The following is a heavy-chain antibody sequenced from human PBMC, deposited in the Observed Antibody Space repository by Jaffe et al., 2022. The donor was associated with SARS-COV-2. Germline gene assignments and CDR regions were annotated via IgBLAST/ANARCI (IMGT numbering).Heavy chain of an antibody. CDR3: ARHVYHTAADY. D-gene: IGHD5-18*01. CDR1: GVSISSSSYY. Sequence: QLQLQESGPGLVKPSETLSLTCTVSGVSISSSSYYWGWVRQPPGKGLEWIGSMYYSGNTYYNPSLKSRVTISVDTSKNQLSLRLSSVTAADRAVYYCARHVYHTAADYWGQGTRVTVSS. J-gene: IGHJ4*02. CDR2: MYYSGNT. V-gene: IGHV4-39*01.